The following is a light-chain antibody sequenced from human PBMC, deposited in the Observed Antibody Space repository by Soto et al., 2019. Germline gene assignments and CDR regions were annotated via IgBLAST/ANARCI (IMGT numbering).Light chain of an antibody. V-gene: IGKV1-5*03. Sequence: DIPMTQSPSTLSASVGDRVTITCRASQSISWWLAWYQQKAGKAPKLLIYKASGLDSGVPSRFSGSGSGTEFTLTITSLQPDDFATYYCQQYNSYPYIFGQGTKLEIK. CDR3: QQYNSYPYI. CDR1: QSISWW. CDR2: KAS. J-gene: IGKJ2*01.